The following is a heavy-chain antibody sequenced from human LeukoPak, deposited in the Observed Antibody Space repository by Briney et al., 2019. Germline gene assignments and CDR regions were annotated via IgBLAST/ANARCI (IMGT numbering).Heavy chain of an antibody. D-gene: IGHD6-13*01. Sequence: GGSLRLSCAASGFTFGSYAMSWVRQASGKGPEWVSTFSRSATDTYYADSVKGRFTIFRDNSKNTLYLQMNSLRAEDTAVYYCAKGSLGSWYYFDYWGQGTLVTVSS. CDR2: FSRSATDT. CDR3: AKGSLGSWYYFDY. CDR1: GFTFGSYA. V-gene: IGHV3-23*01. J-gene: IGHJ4*02.